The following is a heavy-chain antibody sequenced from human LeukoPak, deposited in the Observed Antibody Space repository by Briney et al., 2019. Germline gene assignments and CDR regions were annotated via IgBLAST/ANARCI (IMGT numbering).Heavy chain of an antibody. Sequence: GGSLRLSCAASGFTFSSYAMSWVRQAPGKGLEWVSAISDSGGSTYYADSVKGRFTVSRDNSKNTLYLQMNSLRAEDTAVYYCAKWAICSGWKNPVLHYFDYWGQGTLVTVSS. D-gene: IGHD6-19*01. CDR2: ISDSGGST. J-gene: IGHJ4*02. V-gene: IGHV3-23*01. CDR1: GFTFSSYA. CDR3: AKWAICSGWKNPVLHYFDY.